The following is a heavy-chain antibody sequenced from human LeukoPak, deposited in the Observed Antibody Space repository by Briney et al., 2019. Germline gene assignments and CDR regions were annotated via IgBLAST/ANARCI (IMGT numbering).Heavy chain of an antibody. Sequence: PSETLSLTCTVSDTSINTYYGSWVRQPAGKGLEWVGHIYATGTTNYNPSLNSRVTMSIDTSKKQFSPNLRSVTAADTAVYYCAKVAKYYYGPEPYFFFEPWGQGTLVTVSS. CDR1: DTSINTYY. D-gene: IGHD3-10*01. J-gene: IGHJ5*02. CDR3: AKVAKYYYGPEPYFFFEP. V-gene: IGHV4-4*07. CDR2: IYATGTT.